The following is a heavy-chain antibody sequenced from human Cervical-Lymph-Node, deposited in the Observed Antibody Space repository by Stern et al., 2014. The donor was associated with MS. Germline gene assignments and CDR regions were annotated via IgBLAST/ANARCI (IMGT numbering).Heavy chain of an antibody. CDR1: GGSIRTFS. CDR3: ARHSVGVKDFDS. D-gene: IGHD4-23*01. J-gene: IGHJ4*02. CDR2: VYYNGTT. V-gene: IGHV4-59*01. Sequence: QVQLVESGPGLVKPSESLSLTCTVSGGSIRTFSWSWIRQPPGRGLEWIGCVYYNGTTTHTPSLKSRVTMSVDTSNSQRSLRLHSVTAADTAVYYCARHSVGVKDFDSWGQGTLVTVSS.